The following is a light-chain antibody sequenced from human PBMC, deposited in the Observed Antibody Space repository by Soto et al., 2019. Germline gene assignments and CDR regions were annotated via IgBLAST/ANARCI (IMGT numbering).Light chain of an antibody. CDR2: DAS. J-gene: IGKJ3*01. CDR3: QQRHNLPHT. V-gene: IGKV1-33*01. CDR1: QDVRKY. Sequence: DIPMTQSPSSLSASVGDRVTITCQASQDVRKYLSWYQQKARKAPKLLIYDASNLETGDPSRFSGSGSGTDFTFTISSLQPEDIATYYCQQRHNLPHTFGPGTKVDIK.